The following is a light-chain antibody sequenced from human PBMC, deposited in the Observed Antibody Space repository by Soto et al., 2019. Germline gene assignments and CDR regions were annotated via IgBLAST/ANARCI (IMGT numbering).Light chain of an antibody. Sequence: DIVMTQSPLSLSVTPGESASISCRSSQSLLYSNGFNCLDWYLQKPGQSPQLLIYMASYRTSGVPDRFSCSGSGTDFTLEISRVEAEDVGDYYCMRSLQNPWTFGQGTKVEIK. V-gene: IGKV2-28*01. J-gene: IGKJ1*01. CDR3: MRSLQNPWT. CDR2: MAS. CDR1: QSLLYSNGFNC.